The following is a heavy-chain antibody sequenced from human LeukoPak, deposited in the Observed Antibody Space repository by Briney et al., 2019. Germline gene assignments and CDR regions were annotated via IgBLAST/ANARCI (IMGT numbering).Heavy chain of an antibody. Sequence: SGGSLRLSCAASGFTFSSYGMHWVRQAPGKGLEWVANIKEDGSEKYYVDSVKGRFTISRDNAKNSLYLQMNSLRAEDTAVYYCARDRAVAGLFDYWGQGTLVTVSS. CDR1: GFTFSSYG. J-gene: IGHJ4*02. CDR3: ARDRAVAGLFDY. CDR2: IKEDGSEK. D-gene: IGHD6-19*01. V-gene: IGHV3-7*01.